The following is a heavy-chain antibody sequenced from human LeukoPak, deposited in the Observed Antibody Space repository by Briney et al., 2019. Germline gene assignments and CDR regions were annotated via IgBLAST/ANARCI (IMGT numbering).Heavy chain of an antibody. CDR2: ISGRGDSP. D-gene: IGHD1-26*01. Sequence: GGSLRLSCAASGFTFSSYAMSWVRQAPGKGLEWVSIISGRGDSPDYADSVKGRFTISRDNSKNSLYLQMNSLRAEDTAFYYCAKDFQGIVGATQIDFWGQGTLVTVSS. J-gene: IGHJ4*02. V-gene: IGHV3-23*01. CDR1: GFTFSSYA. CDR3: AKDFQGIVGATQIDF.